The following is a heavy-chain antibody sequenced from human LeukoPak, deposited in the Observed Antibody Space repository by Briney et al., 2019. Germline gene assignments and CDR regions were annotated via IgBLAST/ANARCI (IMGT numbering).Heavy chain of an antibody. Sequence: GGSLRLSCAASGFTFSSYGMSSVRQAPGKGLEWVSAISGSGGSTYYADSVNGRFTISRDNSKNTLYLQMNSLRAEDTAVYYCAKDRDWNDVRTFDYWGQGTLVTVSS. CDR1: GFTFSSYG. CDR2: ISGSGGST. V-gene: IGHV3-23*01. D-gene: IGHD1-1*01. CDR3: AKDRDWNDVRTFDY. J-gene: IGHJ4*02.